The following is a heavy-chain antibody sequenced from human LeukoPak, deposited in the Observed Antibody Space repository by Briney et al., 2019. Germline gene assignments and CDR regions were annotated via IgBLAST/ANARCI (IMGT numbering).Heavy chain of an antibody. V-gene: IGHV3-23*01. D-gene: IGHD3-22*01. Sequence: GGSLRLSCAASGFTFSSYAMSWVRQAPGKGLEWVSAISGSGGSTYYADSVKGRFTISRDNSKNTLYLQMNSLRAEDTAVYYCAKEIDPDSITMIVVDFDYWGQGTLVTVSS. CDR1: GFTFSSYA. CDR3: AKEIDPDSITMIVVDFDY. CDR2: ISGSGGST. J-gene: IGHJ4*02.